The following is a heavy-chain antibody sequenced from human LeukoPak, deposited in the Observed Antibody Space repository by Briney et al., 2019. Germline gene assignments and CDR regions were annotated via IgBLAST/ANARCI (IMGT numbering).Heavy chain of an antibody. CDR1: GYTFTSYD. D-gene: IGHD1-1*01. J-gene: IGHJ5*02. V-gene: IGHV1-8*03. CDR3: ARRNFDWFDP. Sequence: ASVKVSCKASGYTFTSYDINWVRQATGQGLEWMGWMNPDSGNTGYAQKFQGRVTITRNTSISTAYMELSSLRSEDTAIHYCARRNFDWFDPWGQGTLVIVSS. CDR2: MNPDSGNT.